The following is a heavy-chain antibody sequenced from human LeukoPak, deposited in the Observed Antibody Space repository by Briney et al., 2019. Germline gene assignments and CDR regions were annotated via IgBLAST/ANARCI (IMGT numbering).Heavy chain of an antibody. V-gene: IGHV1-69*13. Sequence: SVKVSCKASGGTFSSYAISWVRQAPGQGLEWMGGIIPIFGTANYAQKFQGRVTITADESTSTAYMELSSLRSEDTAVYYRARATFGESHRGFDPWGQGTLVTVSS. CDR2: IIPIFGTA. D-gene: IGHD3-10*01. CDR1: GGTFSSYA. CDR3: ARATFGESHRGFDP. J-gene: IGHJ5*02.